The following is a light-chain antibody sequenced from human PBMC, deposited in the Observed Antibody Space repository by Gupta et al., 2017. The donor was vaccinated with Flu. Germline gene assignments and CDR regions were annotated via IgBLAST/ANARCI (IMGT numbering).Light chain of an antibody. CDR3: QQYGRSPC. Sequence: EIVLTQSPGTLSLSPGERATLSCRASQRVSSSYLAWYQQKPGQAPRLLIFGASSRATGIPDRFSGSGSGTDFTLTISRLEPEDFAVYYCQQYGRSPCFGGGTKVEIK. J-gene: IGKJ4*01. CDR1: QRVSSSY. V-gene: IGKV3-20*01. CDR2: GAS.